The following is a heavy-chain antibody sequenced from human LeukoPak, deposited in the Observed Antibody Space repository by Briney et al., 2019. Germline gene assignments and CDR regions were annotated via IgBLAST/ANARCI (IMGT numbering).Heavy chain of an antibody. V-gene: IGHV3-23*01. J-gene: IGHJ4*02. CDR1: GFTFSNYA. CDR2: ISGNGGVT. CDR3: AIGGVRGSHYFDY. D-gene: IGHD3-16*01. Sequence: PGGSLRLSCAASGFTFSNYAMSWVRQAPGKGLEWVSVISGNGGVTYYADSVKGRFTISRDNSKNTLYLQMNSLRPEDTAVYYCAIGGVRGSHYFDYWGQGTLVTVSS.